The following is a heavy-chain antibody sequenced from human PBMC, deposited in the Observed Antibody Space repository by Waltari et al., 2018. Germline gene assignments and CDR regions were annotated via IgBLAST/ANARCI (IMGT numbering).Heavy chain of an antibody. V-gene: IGHV3-48*03. CDR3: ARGGLSYYDNIGRYGMDL. CDR2: IGGSGSVI. D-gene: IGHD3-16*01. J-gene: IGHJ6*02. Sequence: EVQLVESGGGLVQPGGSLTLACVVSEFTFSNYEMNWVRQAPGKGLELVAYIGGSGSVISYADSVKGRLTISRDNGKNSLFLHMNSLRVEDTAVYYCARGGLSYYDNIGRYGMDLWGQGTTVTVSS. CDR1: EFTFSNYE.